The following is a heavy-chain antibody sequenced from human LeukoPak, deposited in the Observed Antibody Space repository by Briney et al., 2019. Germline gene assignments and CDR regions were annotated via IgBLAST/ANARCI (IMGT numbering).Heavy chain of an antibody. CDR1: GYTVSSNY. D-gene: IGHD3-10*01. CDR2: IYSGGST. V-gene: IGHV3-53*01. Sequence: GGSLRLSCAASGYTVSSNYMSWVRQAPGKGLEWVSVIYSGGSTYYADSVKGRFTISRDNSKNTLYLQMNSLRAEDTAVYYCARDPLDHYGSLWFDPWGQGTLVTVSS. CDR3: ARDPLDHYGSLWFDP. J-gene: IGHJ5*02.